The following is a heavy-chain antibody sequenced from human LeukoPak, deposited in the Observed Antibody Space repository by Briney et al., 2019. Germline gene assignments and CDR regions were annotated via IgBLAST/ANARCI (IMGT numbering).Heavy chain of an antibody. CDR3: ARVYDSSGYLTD. J-gene: IGHJ4*02. Sequence: GGSLRLSCAASGFTFSSHWMSWVRQAPGKGLEWVANIKQDGSEKYYVDSVKGRFTISRDNAKNSLYLQMNSLRAEDTAVYYCARVYDSSGYLTDWGQGTLVTVSS. CDR1: GFTFSSHW. V-gene: IGHV3-7*04. D-gene: IGHD3-22*01. CDR2: IKQDGSEK.